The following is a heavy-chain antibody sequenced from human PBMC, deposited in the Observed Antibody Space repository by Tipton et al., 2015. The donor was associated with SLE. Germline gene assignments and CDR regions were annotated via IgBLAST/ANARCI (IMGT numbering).Heavy chain of an antibody. J-gene: IGHJ4*02. CDR3: ARIRPGHGDPFDF. CDR2: IDNSGST. Sequence: TLSLTCAVYGGSFSGYYWSWIRQPPGKGLEWIGEIDNSGSTNYNPSLKSRVTISVDTSKNQFSLKVTSVTAADTAVYYCARIRPGHGDPFDFWGQGTLVTVSS. D-gene: IGHD4-17*01. V-gene: IGHV4-34*01. CDR1: GGSFSGYY.